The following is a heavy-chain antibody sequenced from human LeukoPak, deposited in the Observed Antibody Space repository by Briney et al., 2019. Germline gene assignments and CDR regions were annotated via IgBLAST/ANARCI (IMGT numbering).Heavy chain of an antibody. J-gene: IGHJ3*02. CDR2: ISAYNGNT. D-gene: IGHD1-26*01. V-gene: IGHV1-18*01. Sequence: GASVKVSCKASGYTFTSYGISWVRQAPGQGLEWMGWISAYNGNTNYAQKLQGRVTMTTDTSTSTAYMELRSLRSDDTAVYYCARARRELQGPDAFDIWGQGTMVTVSS. CDR1: GYTFTSYG. CDR3: ARARRELQGPDAFDI.